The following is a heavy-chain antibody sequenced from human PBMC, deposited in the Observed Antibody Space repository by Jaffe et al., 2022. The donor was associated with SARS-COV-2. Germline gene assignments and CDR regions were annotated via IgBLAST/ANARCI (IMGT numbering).Heavy chain of an antibody. Sequence: QVQLQESGPGLVKPSETLSLTCTVSGGSISSYYWSWIRQPPGQGLEWIGYMSYIGSTHHNPSLKSRVTISVDTSKNQLSLKLSSVTAADTAVYYCARGVSMPHYFDYWGQGTLVTVSS. D-gene: IGHD2-2*01. V-gene: IGHV4-59*01. J-gene: IGHJ4*02. CDR3: ARGVSMPHYFDY. CDR1: GGSISSYY. CDR2: MSYIGST.